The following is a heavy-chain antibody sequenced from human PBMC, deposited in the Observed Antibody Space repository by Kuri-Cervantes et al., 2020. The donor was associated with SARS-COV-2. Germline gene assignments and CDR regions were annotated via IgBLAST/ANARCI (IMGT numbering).Heavy chain of an antibody. CDR2: IYYSGST. V-gene: IGHV4-39*01. J-gene: IGHJ4*02. D-gene: IGHD6-19*01. CDR3: ARHAVGFDY. CDR1: GGSISSSSYY. Sequence: GSLRLSCTVSGGSISSSSYYWGWFRQPPGKGLEWIGSIYYSGSTYYNPTLKSRVNISVDTSKIQFSLKLSAVTAADTALYYCARHAVGFDYWGQGTLVTVSS.